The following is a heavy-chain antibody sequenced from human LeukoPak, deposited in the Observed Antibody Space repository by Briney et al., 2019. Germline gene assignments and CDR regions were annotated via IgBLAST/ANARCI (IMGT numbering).Heavy chain of an antibody. CDR2: IDPSDSYT. CDR1: GYSFTSYL. CDR3: ARLLDIVATASDY. J-gene: IGHJ4*02. Sequence: EALWISCKGSGYSFTSYLISLVRQMPGKGLEWMGRIDPSDSYTNYMPSFQGHVTISADKSISTAYLQWSSLKASDTAMYYCARLLDIVATASDYWGQGTLVTVSS. D-gene: IGHD5-12*01. V-gene: IGHV5-10-1*01.